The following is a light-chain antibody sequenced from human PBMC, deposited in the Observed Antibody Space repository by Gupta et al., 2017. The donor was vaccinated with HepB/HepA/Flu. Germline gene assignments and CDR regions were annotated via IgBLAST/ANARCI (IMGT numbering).Light chain of an antibody. Sequence: EIVMTQSPATLSVSPGERATISCRASQSISSNLAWYQQRPGQAPRLLIYGASTRATGIPARFSGSGSGTQYTLTINSRQSEDFAIYYCQQYHDWPPWTFGQGTKVEVK. CDR3: QQYHDWPPWT. J-gene: IGKJ1*01. CDR1: QSISSN. CDR2: GAS. V-gene: IGKV3-15*01.